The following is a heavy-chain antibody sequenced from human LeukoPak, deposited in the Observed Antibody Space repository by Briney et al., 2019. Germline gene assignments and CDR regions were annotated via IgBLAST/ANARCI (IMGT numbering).Heavy chain of an antibody. V-gene: IGHV4-39*07. CDR2: IYYSGST. CDR3: ASTGPYCSGGSCYQAFRWFDP. D-gene: IGHD2-15*01. CDR1: GGSISSSSYY. Sequence: SSETLSLTCTVSGGSISSSSYYWGWIRQPPGKGLEWIGSIYYSGSTYYNPSLKSRVTISVDTSKNQFSLKLSSVTAADTAVYYCASTGPYCSGGSCYQAFRWFDPWGQGTLVTVSS. J-gene: IGHJ5*02.